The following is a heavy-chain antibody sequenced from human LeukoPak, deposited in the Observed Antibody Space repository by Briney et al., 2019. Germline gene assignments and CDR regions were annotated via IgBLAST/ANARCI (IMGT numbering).Heavy chain of an antibody. D-gene: IGHD2-21*01. CDR2: ITPMFGTA. CDR1: GGTFSSDA. Sequence: AASVKVSCTASGGTFSSDAISWVRQAPGQGLEWMGGITPMFGTAKYAQKFQGRVTITADESTSTAYMELSSLRSEDTAVYYCARDSSEFRSLIPHWGQGTLVTVSS. J-gene: IGHJ1*01. V-gene: IGHV1-69*13. CDR3: ARDSSEFRSLIPH.